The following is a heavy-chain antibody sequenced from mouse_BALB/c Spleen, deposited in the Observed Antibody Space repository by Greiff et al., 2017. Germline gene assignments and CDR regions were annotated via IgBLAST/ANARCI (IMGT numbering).Heavy chain of an antibody. CDR1: GFTFSSFG. CDR3: AREYYGNAMDY. J-gene: IGHJ4*01. Sequence: EVKLMESGGGLVQPGGSRKLSCAASGFTFSSFGMHWVRQAPEKGLEWVAYISSGSSTIYYADTVKGRFTISRDNPKNTLFLQMTSLRSEDTAMYYCAREYYGNAMDYWGQGTSVTVSS. D-gene: IGHD1-1*02. CDR2: ISSGSSTI. V-gene: IGHV5-17*02.